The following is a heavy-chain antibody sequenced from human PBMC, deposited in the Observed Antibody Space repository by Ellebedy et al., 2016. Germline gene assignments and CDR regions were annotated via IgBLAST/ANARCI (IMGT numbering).Heavy chain of an antibody. Sequence: GGSLRLSCTASGLPLDHRNMNWVRQAPGKGLEWVASISGNGLHIKYTDLVQGRFTISRDSAKNSVSLQMDSLRAEDTAVYYCATDRGERGLLSFFDSWGQGTPVTVST. J-gene: IGHJ4*02. CDR3: ATDRGERGLLSFFDS. CDR2: ISGNGLHI. V-gene: IGHV3-21*06. D-gene: IGHD2-21*02. CDR1: GLPLDHRN.